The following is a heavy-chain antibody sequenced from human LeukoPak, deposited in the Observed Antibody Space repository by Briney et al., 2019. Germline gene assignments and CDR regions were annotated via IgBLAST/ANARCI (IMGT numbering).Heavy chain of an antibody. CDR2: ISAYNGDT. CDR1: GYTFTSFG. CDR3: ARENGDHSSGWYPDY. J-gene: IGHJ4*02. Sequence: ASVKVSCKASGYTFTSFGISWVRQAPGQGLEWMGWISAYNGDTNYAQKVQGRVTMTTDTSTSTAYMELRSLRSDDTAVYYCARENGDHSSGWYPDYWGQGTLVTVSS. D-gene: IGHD6-19*01. V-gene: IGHV1-18*01.